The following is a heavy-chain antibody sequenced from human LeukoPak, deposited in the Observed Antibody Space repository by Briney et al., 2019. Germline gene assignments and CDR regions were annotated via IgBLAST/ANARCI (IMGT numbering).Heavy chain of an antibody. CDR3: ARGTYYYDSSGYYSGGLGY. Sequence: GRSLRLSCAASGFTFSNYAMHWVRQAPGKGLECVAVISFDGSVKYYADSVKGRFTISRDNSENTLYVQMNSLSAEDTAVYYCARGTYYYDSSGYYSGGLGYWGQGTLVTVSS. CDR2: ISFDGSVK. CDR1: GFTFSNYA. J-gene: IGHJ4*02. V-gene: IGHV3-30*04. D-gene: IGHD3-22*01.